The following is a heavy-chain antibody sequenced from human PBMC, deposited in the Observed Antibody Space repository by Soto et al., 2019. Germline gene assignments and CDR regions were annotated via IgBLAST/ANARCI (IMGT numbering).Heavy chain of an antibody. Sequence: GSLRLSFATSGFTFSILAMGWVRQAPLKGLEWVSVIDYTGGTTYYTESVQGRFIISRDNSKKILYLQMNSLRTEDTAIYYCAKDATRTSGWYYFDYWGRGALLSESS. V-gene: IGHV3-23*01. J-gene: IGHJ4*02. D-gene: IGHD6-19*01. CDR1: GFTFSILA. CDR2: IDYTGGTT. CDR3: AKDATRTSGWYYFDY.